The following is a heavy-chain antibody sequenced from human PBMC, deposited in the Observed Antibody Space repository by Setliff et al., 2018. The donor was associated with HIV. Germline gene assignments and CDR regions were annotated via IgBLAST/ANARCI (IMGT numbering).Heavy chain of an antibody. CDR2: ISHNGTDT. Sequence: PGGSLRLSCTGSEFTFSKYAMNWVRQAPGKGLEWVSGISHNGTDTHYADSLKGRFAVSRDNSNNTLFLQMNSLRVDDTAVYYCAKKFITDSSGWHKYFDSWGPGTLVTVSS. D-gene: IGHD6-19*01. V-gene: IGHV3-23*05. J-gene: IGHJ4*02. CDR3: AKKFITDSSGWHKYFDS. CDR1: EFTFSKYA.